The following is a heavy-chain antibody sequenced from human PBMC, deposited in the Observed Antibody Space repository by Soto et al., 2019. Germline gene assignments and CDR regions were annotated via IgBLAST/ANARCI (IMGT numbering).Heavy chain of an antibody. J-gene: IGHJ6*02. D-gene: IGHD3-22*01. CDR2: INAGNGNT. Sequence: ASVKVSCKASGYTFTSYGIHWVRQAPGQRLEWTGWINAGNGNTKYSGKFQGRVTITSDTSASTAYLELSSLRSEDTAVYYCARDPNDSSAYYHHYYYGMDVWGQGTTVTVSS. CDR1: GYTFTSYG. CDR3: ARDPNDSSAYYHHYYYGMDV. V-gene: IGHV1-3*01.